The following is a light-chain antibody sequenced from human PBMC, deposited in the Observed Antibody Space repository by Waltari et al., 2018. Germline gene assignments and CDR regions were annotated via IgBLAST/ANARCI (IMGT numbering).Light chain of an antibody. J-gene: IGKJ1*01. CDR2: AAS. Sequence: IQLTQSPSSLSASVGDRVTITCRASPVIRNYLTWYQQKPGKAPKLLIYAASTLQSGYPSRFSCSGSGTDFTLTISSLQPEDXXTYYCQQLNSYQWTFGQGTKVEIK. V-gene: IGKV1-9*01. CDR3: QQLNSYQWT. CDR1: PVIRNY.